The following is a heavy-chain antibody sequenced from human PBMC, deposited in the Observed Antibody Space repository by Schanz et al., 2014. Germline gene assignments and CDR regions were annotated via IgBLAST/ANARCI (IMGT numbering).Heavy chain of an antibody. CDR1: GFIFNDYY. CDR3: ARENRNWEAFDI. D-gene: IGHD7-27*01. V-gene: IGHV3-11*01. J-gene: IGHJ3*02. CDR2: ISRDGTTS. Sequence: QVQLVESGGGLVKPGGSLRLSCAASGFIFNDYYMNWIRQAPGKGLEWLSYISRDGTTSYYADSVKGRFTISRDNAKNSLYLKMTSLRGEDTAVYYCARENRNWEAFDIWGQGTVVTVSS.